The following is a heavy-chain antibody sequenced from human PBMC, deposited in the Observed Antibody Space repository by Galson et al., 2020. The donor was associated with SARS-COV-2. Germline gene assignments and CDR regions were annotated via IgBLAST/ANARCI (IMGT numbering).Heavy chain of an antibody. CDR2: TYDSGST. J-gene: IGHJ4*02. CDR1: GGSISSSIYF. V-gene: IGHV4-39*01. D-gene: IGHD1-26*01. Sequence: SETLSLTCTVSGGSISSSIYFWGWIRQPPGKALQWIVTTYDSGSTYYDPSLKSRLTISVDTSKNQFSLKLSSVTAADTAVYYYARHGRGELLFPFDYWGQGILVTVSS. CDR3: ARHGRGELLFPFDY.